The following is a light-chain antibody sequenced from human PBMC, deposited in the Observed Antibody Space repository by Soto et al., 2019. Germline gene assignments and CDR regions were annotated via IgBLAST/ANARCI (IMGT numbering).Light chain of an antibody. CDR3: QSYDSSLTVSV. CDR2: GNS. V-gene: IGLV1-40*01. J-gene: IGLJ2*01. CDR1: SSNIGAGYD. Sequence: QSVLTQPPSVSGAPGQRVTISCTGSSSNIGAGYDVPWYQQLPGTAPKLLIYGNSNRPSGVSDRFSGSKSGTSASLAITGLQAEDEADYYCQSYDSSLTVSVFGGGTKLTVL.